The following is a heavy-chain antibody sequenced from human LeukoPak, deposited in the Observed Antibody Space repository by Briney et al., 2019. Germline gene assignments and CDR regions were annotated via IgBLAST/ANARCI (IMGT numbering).Heavy chain of an antibody. V-gene: IGHV1-2*02. CDR2: INPNSGGT. D-gene: IGHD1-26*01. Sequence: GASVKVSCKASGYTFTGYYIHWVRQAPGQGLEWMGWINPNSGGTNSAQKFQGRVTMTRDTSISTTYMEVSRLRSDDTAVYYCARDRDDSGSYYRFDYWGQGTLVTVSS. CDR1: GYTFTGYY. CDR3: ARDRDDSGSYYRFDY. J-gene: IGHJ4*02.